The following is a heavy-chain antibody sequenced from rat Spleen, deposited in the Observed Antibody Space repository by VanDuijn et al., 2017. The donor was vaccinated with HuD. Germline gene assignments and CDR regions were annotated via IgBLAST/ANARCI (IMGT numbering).Heavy chain of an antibody. V-gene: IGHV5-17*01. Sequence: EVQLVESGGGLVQPGRSLKFSCAASGFTFSDYAMAWVRQAPKKGLEWVATIIYDGSSTYYRDSVKGRFTISRDNAKSTLYLQMDSLRSEDTATYYCARDSTYASLDYWGQGVTVTVSS. J-gene: IGHJ2*01. D-gene: IGHD1-2*01. CDR3: ARDSTYASLDY. CDR1: GFTFSDYA. CDR2: IIYDGSST.